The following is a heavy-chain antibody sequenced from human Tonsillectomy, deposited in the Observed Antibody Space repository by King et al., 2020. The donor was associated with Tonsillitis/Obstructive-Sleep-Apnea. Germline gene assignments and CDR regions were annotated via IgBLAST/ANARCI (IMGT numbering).Heavy chain of an antibody. D-gene: IGHD6-6*01. CDR2: IYPGDSDT. J-gene: IGHJ4*02. CDR1: GYRFTSYW. V-gene: IGHV5-51*03. CDR3: ASLGVSYGSSSYDY. Sequence: VQLVESGAEVKKPGESLKISCTGSGYRFTSYWIGWVRQMPGKGLQWMGIIYPGDSDTRYSPSFQGQVTISADKSITTAYLQWSSLKASDTAMYYCASLGVSYGSSSYDYWGQGTLVTVSS.